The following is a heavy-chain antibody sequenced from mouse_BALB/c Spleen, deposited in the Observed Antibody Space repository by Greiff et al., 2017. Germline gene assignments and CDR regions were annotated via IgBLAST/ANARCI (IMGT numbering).Heavy chain of an antibody. CDR2: IDPENGNT. D-gene: IGHD1-1*01. CDR3: APSYYGSSHYAMDY. Sequence: VQLKESGAELVRPGALVKLSCKASGFNIKDYYMHWVKQRPEQGLEWIGWIDPENGNTIYDPKFQGKASITADTSSNTAYLQLSSLTSEDTAVYYCAPSYYGSSHYAMDYWGQGTSVTVSS. CDR1: GFNIKDYY. V-gene: IGHV14-1*02. J-gene: IGHJ4*01.